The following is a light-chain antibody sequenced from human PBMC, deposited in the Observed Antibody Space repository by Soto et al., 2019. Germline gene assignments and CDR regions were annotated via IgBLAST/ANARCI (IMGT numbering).Light chain of an antibody. Sequence: QSALTQPAYVSGSPGQSITISCTGTSSDVGYYNYVSWYQQHPGKAPKLMIYEVSNRPSGVSNRFSGSKSGNTASLTIYGLQAEDEADYYCSSYTIATTRVFGGGTKVTVL. CDR2: EVS. CDR1: SSDVGYYNY. V-gene: IGLV2-14*01. CDR3: SSYTIATTRV. J-gene: IGLJ3*02.